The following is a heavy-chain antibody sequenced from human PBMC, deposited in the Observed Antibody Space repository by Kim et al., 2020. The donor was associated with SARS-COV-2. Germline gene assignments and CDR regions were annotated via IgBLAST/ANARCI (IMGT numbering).Heavy chain of an antibody. CDR3: AKELPPGYSSVWSYYYYGMDV. CDR1: GFTFSNYG. CDR2: ISYDGSNK. Sequence: GGSLRLSCAASGFTFSNYGMHWVRQAPGKGLEWVAVISYDGSNKYYADSVKGRFTISRDNSKNTLYLQMNSLRAEDTAVYYCAKELPPGYSSVWSYYYYGMDVWGQGTTVTVSS. V-gene: IGHV3-30*18. J-gene: IGHJ6*02. D-gene: IGHD6-19*01.